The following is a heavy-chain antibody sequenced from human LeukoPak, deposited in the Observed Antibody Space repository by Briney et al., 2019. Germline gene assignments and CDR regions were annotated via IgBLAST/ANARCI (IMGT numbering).Heavy chain of an antibody. CDR3: AKGVVRGVTPIPFDY. Sequence: GGSLRLSCAASGFTVSSNYMSWVRQAPGKGLEWVSVIYSGGSTYYADSVKGRFTISRDNSKNTLYLQMNSLRAEDTAVYYCAKGVVRGVTPIPFDYWGQGTLVTVSS. CDR2: IYSGGST. D-gene: IGHD3-10*01. J-gene: IGHJ4*02. V-gene: IGHV3-53*01. CDR1: GFTVSSNY.